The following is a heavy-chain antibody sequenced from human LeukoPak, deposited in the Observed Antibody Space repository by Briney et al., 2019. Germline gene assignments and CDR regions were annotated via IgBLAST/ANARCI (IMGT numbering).Heavy chain of an antibody. Sequence: GGSLRLSCAASGFTFSSYSMNWVRKARGKGLEGVSYISSSSSTIYYADSVKGRFTISRDNAKNSLYLQMNSLRAEDTAVHYCARVVGGTYYYDSSAFYWGQGTLVTVSS. J-gene: IGHJ4*02. CDR2: ISSSSSTI. V-gene: IGHV3-48*01. CDR3: ARVVGGTYYYDSSAFY. D-gene: IGHD3-22*01. CDR1: GFTFSSYS.